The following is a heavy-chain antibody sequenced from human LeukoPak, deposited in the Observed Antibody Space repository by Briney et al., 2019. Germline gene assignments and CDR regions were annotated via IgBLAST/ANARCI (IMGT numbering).Heavy chain of an antibody. D-gene: IGHD6-19*01. Sequence: PTGGSLRLSCAASGFTFSSYAMHWVRQAPGKGLEWVSAISGSGGSTYYADSVKGRFTISRDNSKNTLYLQMNSLRAEDTAVYYCAKEFLEGGSSGWYLEWYYSDYWGQGTLVTVSS. V-gene: IGHV3-23*01. CDR3: AKEFLEGGSSGWYLEWYYSDY. CDR1: GFTFSSYA. J-gene: IGHJ4*02. CDR2: ISGSGGST.